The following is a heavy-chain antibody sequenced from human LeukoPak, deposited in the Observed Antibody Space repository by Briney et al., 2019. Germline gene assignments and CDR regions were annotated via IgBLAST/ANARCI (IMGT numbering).Heavy chain of an antibody. CDR2: INPSGGRT. V-gene: IGHV1-46*01. CDR1: GYTFTSYY. Sequence: ASVKVSCKASGYTFTSYYIYWMRQAHGHGLDWMGIINPSGGRTNYAHKFQGRVTMTRDMSTSTVYMELSSLRSEDTAVYYCARGARVRMYDSNHNCFDPWGQGTLVTVSS. CDR3: ARGARVRMYDSNHNCFDP. D-gene: IGHD3-22*01. J-gene: IGHJ5*02.